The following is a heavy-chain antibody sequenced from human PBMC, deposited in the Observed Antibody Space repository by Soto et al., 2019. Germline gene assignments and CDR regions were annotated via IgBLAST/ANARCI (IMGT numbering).Heavy chain of an antibody. CDR2: IYYSGST. V-gene: IGHV4-31*03. Sequence: SETLSLTCTVSGGSISSGGYYWSWIRQHPGKGLEWIGYIYYSGSTYYNPSLKSRVTISVDTSKNQFSLKLSSVTAADTAVYYCARDPLLDYGMDVWGQGTTVTVSS. J-gene: IGHJ6*02. CDR3: ARDPLLDYGMDV. CDR1: GGSISSGGYY.